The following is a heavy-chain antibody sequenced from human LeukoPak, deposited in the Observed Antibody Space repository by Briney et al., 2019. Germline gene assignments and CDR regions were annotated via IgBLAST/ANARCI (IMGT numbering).Heavy chain of an antibody. CDR1: GDSVSSNSAA. D-gene: IGHD3-10*01. CDR2: TYYRSKWYN. CDR3: AGDKTGSGYADY. J-gene: IGHJ4*02. V-gene: IGHV6-1*01. Sequence: SQTLSLTCAISGDSVSSNSAAWNWIRQSPSRGLEWRGRTYYRSKWYNDYAVSVRSRITISPDTSRNQFSLQLNSVTPEDTAVYYCAGDKTGSGYADYWGQGTLVTVSS.